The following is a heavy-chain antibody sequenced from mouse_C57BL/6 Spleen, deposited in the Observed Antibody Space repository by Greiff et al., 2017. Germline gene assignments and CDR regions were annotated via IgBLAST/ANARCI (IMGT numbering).Heavy chain of an antibody. Sequence: VQLQQSGAELVKPGASVKLSCKASGYTFTEYTLPWVQQRSGQGLEWIGWFYAGSGSIMYNEKFKDKATLTADKSSSTVYMELSRLTSEDSAVYFFARRDYGSSYGFDVWGTGTTVTVSS. CDR3: ARRDYGSSYGFDV. D-gene: IGHD1-1*01. J-gene: IGHJ1*03. CDR1: GYTFTEYT. V-gene: IGHV1-62-2*01. CDR2: FYAGSGSI.